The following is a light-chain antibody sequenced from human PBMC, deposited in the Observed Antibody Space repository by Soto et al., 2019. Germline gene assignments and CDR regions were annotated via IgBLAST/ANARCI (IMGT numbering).Light chain of an antibody. CDR2: DAY. CDR1: HDIGNS. V-gene: IGKV1-33*01. Sequence: DIPMTQSPPSLSASVGDRVTITCQASHDIGNSLNWYQDKPGQAPKLLIYDAYNLETGVPSTFSGNGYGTDFTFTISSLRPEDIATYYCQKSDHLPLFGPGTRVEMK. CDR3: QKSDHLPL. J-gene: IGKJ3*01.